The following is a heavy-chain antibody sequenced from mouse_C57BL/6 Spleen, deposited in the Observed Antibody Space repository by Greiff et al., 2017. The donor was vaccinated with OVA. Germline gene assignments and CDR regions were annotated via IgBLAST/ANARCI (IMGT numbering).Heavy chain of an antibody. CDR1: GYSFTGYY. D-gene: IGHD1-1*01. J-gene: IGHJ1*03. V-gene: IGHV1-42*01. CDR3: ARGSTVVARYFDV. Sequence: VQLQQSGPELVKPGASVKISCKASGYSFTGYYMNWVKQSPEKSLEWIGEINPSTGGTTYNQKFKAKATLTVDKSSSTAYMQLKSLTSEDSAVYYCARGSTVVARYFDVWGTGTTVTVSS. CDR2: INPSTGGT.